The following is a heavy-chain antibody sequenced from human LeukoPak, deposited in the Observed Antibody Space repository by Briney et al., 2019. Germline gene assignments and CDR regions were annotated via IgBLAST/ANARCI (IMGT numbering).Heavy chain of an antibody. CDR2: IYSGGST. CDR1: GFTISSNY. D-gene: IGHD2-15*01. Sequence: GGSLRLSCAASGFTISSNYMSWVRQAPGKGLEWVSVIYSGGSTYYADSVKGRFTISRDNSKNTLYLQMNSLRAEDTAVYYCARASWGYCSGGSCYSHWGQGTLVTVSS. CDR3: ARASWGYCSGGSCYSH. J-gene: IGHJ4*02. V-gene: IGHV3-66*01.